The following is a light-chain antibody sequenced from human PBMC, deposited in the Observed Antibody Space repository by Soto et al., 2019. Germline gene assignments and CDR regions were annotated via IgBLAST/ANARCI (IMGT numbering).Light chain of an antibody. Sequence: QPVLTQSPSASASLGASVKLTCTLSSGHSSYAIAWHQQQPDKGPRYLMKANSDGSHTEGDGIPDRFSGSSSGAERYLTISSLQSEDEADYYCQTWGTGIVLFGGGTRLTVL. CDR2: ANSDGSH. V-gene: IGLV4-69*01. CDR3: QTWGTGIVL. J-gene: IGLJ2*01. CDR1: SGHSSYA.